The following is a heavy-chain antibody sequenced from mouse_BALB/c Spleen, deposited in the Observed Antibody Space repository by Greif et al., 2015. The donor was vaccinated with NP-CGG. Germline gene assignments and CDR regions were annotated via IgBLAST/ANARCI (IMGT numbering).Heavy chain of an antibody. CDR1: GYTFSSYW. J-gene: IGHJ3*01. V-gene: IGHV1-9*01. Sequence: VQLQESGAELMKPGASVKISCKATGYTFSSYWIEWVKQRPGHGLEWIGEILPGSGSTNYNEKFKGKATFTADTSSNTAYMQLSSLTSEDSAVYYCAQSRRDDFPFAYWGQGTLVTVSA. D-gene: IGHD2-4*01. CDR3: AQSRRDDFPFAY. CDR2: ILPGSGST.